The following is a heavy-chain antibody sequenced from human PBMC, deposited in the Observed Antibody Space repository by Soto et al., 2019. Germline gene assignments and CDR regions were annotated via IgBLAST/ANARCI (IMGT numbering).Heavy chain of an antibody. V-gene: IGHV1-18*01. CDR1: GYTFTSYG. CDR3: AAGYSYGYWEVDYYYGMDV. D-gene: IGHD5-18*01. CDR2: ISAYNGNT. J-gene: IGHJ6*02. Sequence: ASVKVSCKASGYTFTSYGISWVRQAPGQGLEWMGWISAYNGNTNYAQKLQGRVTMTTDTSTSTAYMELRSLRSDDTAVYYCAAGYSYGYWEVDYYYGMDVWGQGTTVTV.